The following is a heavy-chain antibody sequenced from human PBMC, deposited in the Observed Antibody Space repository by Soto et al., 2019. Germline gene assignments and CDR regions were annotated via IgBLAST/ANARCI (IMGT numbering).Heavy chain of an antibody. Sequence: QVQLQESGPGLVKPSQTLSLTCTVSGGSISSGGYYWSWIRQHPGKGLEWIGYIYYSGSTYYNPSLKSRVTISVDTSKNQFSLKLSSVTAADTAVYYCARPRLGATTPNAFDIWGQGTMVTVSS. CDR2: IYYSGST. CDR3: ARPRLGATTPNAFDI. J-gene: IGHJ3*02. D-gene: IGHD1-26*01. CDR1: GGSISSGGYY. V-gene: IGHV4-31*03.